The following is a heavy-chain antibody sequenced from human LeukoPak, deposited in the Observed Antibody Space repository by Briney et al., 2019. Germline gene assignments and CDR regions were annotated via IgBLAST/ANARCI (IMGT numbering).Heavy chain of an antibody. V-gene: IGHV4-4*08. D-gene: IGHD1-1*01. CDR2: TYTAGST. Sequence: SETLSLTCTVSGDSIGRDYWAWIRQPPGQTLEWIGHTYTAGSTTYNPSFQSGVTISVDLSKTQFSLKLRSVNAADSAVYYCARIRELERRPYYNGMDVWGKGTTVTVSS. CDR3: ARIRELERRPYYNGMDV. J-gene: IGHJ6*04. CDR1: GDSIGRDY.